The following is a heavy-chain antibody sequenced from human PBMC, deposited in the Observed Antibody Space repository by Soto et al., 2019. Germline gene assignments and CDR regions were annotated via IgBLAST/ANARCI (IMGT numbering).Heavy chain of an antibody. V-gene: IGHV3-33*01. D-gene: IGHD3-3*02. Sequence: QVQLVESGGGVVQPGRSLRLSCAASGFTFSSYGMHWVRQAPGKGLEWVAVIWYDGSNKYYADSVKGRFTISRDNSKNKLYLQMNSLRAEDTAVYYCARDLKLAYFDYWGQGTLVTVSS. CDR3: ARDLKLAYFDY. CDR1: GFTFSSYG. CDR2: IWYDGSNK. J-gene: IGHJ4*02.